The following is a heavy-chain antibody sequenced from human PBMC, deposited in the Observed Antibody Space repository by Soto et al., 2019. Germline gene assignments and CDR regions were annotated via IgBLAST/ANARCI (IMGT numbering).Heavy chain of an antibody. V-gene: IGHV1-69*01. J-gene: IGHJ4*02. D-gene: IGHD3-22*01. CDR3: ARDSYYDSSGLDY. CDR2: IIPIFGTA. CDR1: GGTFSSYA. Sequence: QVQLVQSGAEVKKPGSSVQVSCKASGGTFSSYAISWVRQAPGQVLEWMGGIIPIFGTANYAQKLQCRVTITADESTSTAYMELSSVRSEDKAVYYCARDSYYDSSGLDYWGQGTLVNVSS.